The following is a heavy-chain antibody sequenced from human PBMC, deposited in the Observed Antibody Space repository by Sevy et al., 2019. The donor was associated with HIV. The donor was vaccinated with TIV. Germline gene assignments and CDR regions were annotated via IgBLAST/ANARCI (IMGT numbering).Heavy chain of an antibody. J-gene: IGHJ4*02. CDR2: ISRDGSVI. CDR1: GFTFDDYA. D-gene: IGHD6-13*01. V-gene: IGHV3-43D*03. CDR3: AKAYGMAAVSFFGH. Sequence: GSLRLSCAASGFTFDDYAMHWVRQVPGKGLEWVSLISRDGSVIYYADSVKGRFSISRDNSKNSLYLQMNSLRPEDTALYYCAKAYGMAAVSFFGHWGQGTLVTVSS.